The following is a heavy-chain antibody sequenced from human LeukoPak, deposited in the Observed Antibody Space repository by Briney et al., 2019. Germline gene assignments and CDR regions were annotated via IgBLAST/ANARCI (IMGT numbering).Heavy chain of an antibody. CDR1: GFTFTDYA. V-gene: IGHV3-49*04. Sequence: GGSLRLSCSASGFTFTDYAMSWVRQAPGKGLEWVGFIRSKGHGGTTEYAASIRGRFTISRDDSKSIAYLQVNSLKTEDTAVYYCARGVGACSSASCYVGGFDYWGQGTLVTVSS. CDR2: IRSKGHGGTT. J-gene: IGHJ4*02. D-gene: IGHD2-2*01. CDR3: ARGVGACSSASCYVGGFDY.